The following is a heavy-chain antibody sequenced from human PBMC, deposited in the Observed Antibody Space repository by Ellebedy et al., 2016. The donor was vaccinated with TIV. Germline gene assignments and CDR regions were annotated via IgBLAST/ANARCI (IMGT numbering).Heavy chain of an antibody. CDR2: IYHSGST. CDR1: GGSISSSNW. Sequence: SETLSLXXAVSGGSISSSNWWSWVRQPPGKGLEWIGEIYHSGSTNYNPSLKSRVTISVDKSKNQFSLKLSSVTAADTAVYYCARVGTAMVMSWFDPWGQGTLVTVSS. V-gene: IGHV4-4*02. D-gene: IGHD5-18*01. J-gene: IGHJ5*02. CDR3: ARVGTAMVMSWFDP.